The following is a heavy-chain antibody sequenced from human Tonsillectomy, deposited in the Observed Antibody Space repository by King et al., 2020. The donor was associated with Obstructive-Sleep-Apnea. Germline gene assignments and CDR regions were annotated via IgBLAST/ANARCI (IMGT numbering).Heavy chain of an antibody. CDR1: GFTFSLYA. CDR2: ISQDASNK. V-gene: IGHV3-30*04. D-gene: IGHD3-16*01. J-gene: IGHJ4*02. Sequence: QLVQSGGGVVQPGRSLRLSCATSGFTFSLYAMLWVRQAPGKGLEWVALISQDASNKYYADSVKGRFTISRENSKNALYLQMNSLRAEDTAVYYCARRDAGGSVCDYWGQGTLVTVSS. CDR3: ARRDAGGSVCDY.